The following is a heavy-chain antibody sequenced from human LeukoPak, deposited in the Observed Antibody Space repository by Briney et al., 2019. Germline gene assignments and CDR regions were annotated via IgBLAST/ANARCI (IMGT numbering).Heavy chain of an antibody. D-gene: IGHD6-13*01. Sequence: GASVKVSCKASGYTFTSYGISWVRQAPGQWLEWMGWISAYNGNTNYAQKLQGRVTMTTDTSTSTAYMELRSLRSDDTAVYYCARDFRIAAAGKGPNGYWGQGTLVTVSS. J-gene: IGHJ4*02. CDR2: ISAYNGNT. V-gene: IGHV1-18*04. CDR3: ARDFRIAAAGKGPNGY. CDR1: GYTFTSYG.